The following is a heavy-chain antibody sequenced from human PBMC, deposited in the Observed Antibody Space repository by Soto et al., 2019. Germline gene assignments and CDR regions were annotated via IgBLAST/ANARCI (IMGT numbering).Heavy chain of an antibody. CDR2: ISYDGSNK. Sequence: QVQLVESGGGVVQPGRSLRLSCAASGFTFSSYGMHWVRQAPGKGLEWVAVISYDGSNKYYADSVKGRFTISRDNSKNTLYLQMNSLRAEDTAVYYCAKVSDYYGSGSYSYYYYGMDVWGQGTTVTVSS. D-gene: IGHD3-10*01. CDR1: GFTFSSYG. CDR3: AKVSDYYGSGSYSYYYYGMDV. V-gene: IGHV3-30*18. J-gene: IGHJ6*02.